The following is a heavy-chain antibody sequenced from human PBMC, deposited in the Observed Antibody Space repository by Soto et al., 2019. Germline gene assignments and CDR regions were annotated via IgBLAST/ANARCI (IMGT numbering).Heavy chain of an antibody. CDR1: GCTFNNSL. CDR2: IKTKADDGTT. D-gene: IGHD3-10*01. CDR3: HTEGANILLEP. J-gene: IGHJ4*02. Sequence: PVVSLILSCSASGCTFNNSLMSWFLQAPGKGLEWVGLIKTKADDGTTDYAAPVKGRFTISRDDSKNTLYLQMNSLKNDDTALYFCHTEGANILLEPRGQGNLVNVSS. V-gene: IGHV3-15*01.